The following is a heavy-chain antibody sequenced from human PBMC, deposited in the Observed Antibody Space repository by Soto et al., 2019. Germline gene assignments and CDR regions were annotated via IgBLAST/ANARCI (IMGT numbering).Heavy chain of an antibody. V-gene: IGHV4-39*02. CDR1: GGSISSSSYH. CDR3: ARDTAMVQVDY. J-gene: IGHJ4*02. CDR2: IYSTGST. D-gene: IGHD5-18*01. Sequence: SETLSLTCSVSGGSISSSSYHWGWIRQPPGKVLEWIGSIYSTGSTYYNPSLNSRVTIXXXXSXNXFXLXXXSVTAADTAVYYCARDTAMVQVDYWGQGTLVTVS.